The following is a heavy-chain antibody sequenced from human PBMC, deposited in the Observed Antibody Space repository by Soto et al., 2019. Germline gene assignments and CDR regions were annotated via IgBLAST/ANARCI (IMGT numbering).Heavy chain of an antibody. CDR1: GFTFSSYA. J-gene: IGHJ4*02. D-gene: IGHD2-15*01. Sequence: GGSLRLSCAASGFTFSSYAMHWVRQAPGKGLEWVAVISYDGSNKYYADSVKGRFTISRDNSKNTLYLQMNSLRAEDTAVYYCARIGWLDYWGQGTLVTVSS. CDR3: ARIGWLDY. V-gene: IGHV3-30-3*01. CDR2: ISYDGSNK.